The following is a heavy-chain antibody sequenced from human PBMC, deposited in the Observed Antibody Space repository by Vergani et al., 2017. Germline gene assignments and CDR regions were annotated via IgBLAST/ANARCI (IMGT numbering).Heavy chain of an antibody. CDR3: ARTKSRDGYNSPYYYYGMDV. J-gene: IGHJ6*02. D-gene: IGHD5-24*01. CDR1: GYTFTSYA. Sequence: QVQLVQSGSELKKPGASVKVSCKASGYTFTSYAMNWVRQAPGQGLEWMGWINTNTGNPTYAQGFTGRLVFSLDTSVSTAYLQISSLKAEDTAVYYCARTKSRDGYNSPYYYYGMDVWAQGTTVTVSS. V-gene: IGHV7-4-1*02. CDR2: INTNTGNP.